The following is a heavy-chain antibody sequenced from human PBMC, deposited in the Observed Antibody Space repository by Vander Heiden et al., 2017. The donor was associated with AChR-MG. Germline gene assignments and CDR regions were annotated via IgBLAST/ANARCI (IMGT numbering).Heavy chain of an antibody. J-gene: IGHJ4*02. CDR2: ISSSSSTI. CDR3: ARDSPGRRRDGYNRGVYFDY. D-gene: IGHD5-12*01. CDR1: GFTFSSHS. V-gene: IGHV3-48*02. Sequence: EVQLVESGGGLVQPGGSLRLSCAASGFTFSSHSMNWVRQAPGKGLEWVSYISSSSSTIYYADSVKGRFTISRDNAKNSLYLQMNSLRDEDTAVYYCARDSPGRRRDGYNRGVYFDYWGQGTLVTVSS.